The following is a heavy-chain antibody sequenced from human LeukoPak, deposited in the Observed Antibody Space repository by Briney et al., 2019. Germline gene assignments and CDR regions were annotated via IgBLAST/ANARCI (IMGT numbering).Heavy chain of an antibody. CDR1: GFTFSSYW. V-gene: IGHV3-7*01. CDR2: IKQDGSEK. D-gene: IGHD6-19*01. J-gene: IGHJ4*02. CDR3: ARSQWLVRTETFDY. Sequence: PGGSLRVSCAASGFTFSSYWMSWVRQAPGKGLEWVANIKQDGSEKYYVDSVKGRFTISRDNAKNSLYLQMNSLRAEDTAVYYCARSQWLVRTETFDYWGQGTLVTVSA.